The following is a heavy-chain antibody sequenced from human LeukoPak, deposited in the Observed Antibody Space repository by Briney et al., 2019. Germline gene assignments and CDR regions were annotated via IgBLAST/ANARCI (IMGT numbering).Heavy chain of an antibody. CDR3: ATPYSGGYHGLDI. J-gene: IGHJ3*02. D-gene: IGHD1-26*01. CDR1: GGSISSYY. CDR2: IYTSGST. V-gene: IGHV4-4*07. Sequence: SETLSLTCTVSGGSISSYYWSWIRQPAGKGLEWIGRIYTSGSTNYNPSLKSRVTISVDTSKNQFSLKLNSVTAADTAVYYCATPYSGGYHGLDIWGQGTMVTVSS.